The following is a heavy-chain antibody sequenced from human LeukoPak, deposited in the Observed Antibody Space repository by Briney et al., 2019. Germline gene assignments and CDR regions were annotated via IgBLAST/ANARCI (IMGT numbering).Heavy chain of an antibody. CDR1: GGSIGSYY. V-gene: IGHV4-59*01. CDR3: ARDRMGSGSYFPWFDP. Sequence: SETLSLTCTVSGGSIGSYYWSWIRQPPGKGLEWIGYIYYSGSTNYNPSLKSRVTISVDTSKNQFSLKLSSVTAADTAVYYCARDRMGSGSYFPWFDPWGQGTLVTVSS. CDR2: IYYSGST. D-gene: IGHD3-10*01. J-gene: IGHJ5*02.